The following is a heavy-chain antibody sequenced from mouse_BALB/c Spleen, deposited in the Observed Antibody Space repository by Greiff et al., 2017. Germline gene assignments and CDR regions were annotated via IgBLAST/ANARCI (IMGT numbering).Heavy chain of an antibody. V-gene: IGHV5-17*03. CDR3: TRGDYGNFYWYFDV. Sequence: EVKLQESGGGLVQPGGSRKLSCAASGFTFSSFGMHWVRQAPEKGLEWVAYISSGSSTIYYADTVKGRFTISRDNAKNTLYLQMSSLKSEDTAMYSCTRGDYGNFYWYFDVWGAGTTVTVSS. D-gene: IGHD2-1*01. CDR2: ISSGSSTI. CDR1: GFTFSSFG. J-gene: IGHJ1*01.